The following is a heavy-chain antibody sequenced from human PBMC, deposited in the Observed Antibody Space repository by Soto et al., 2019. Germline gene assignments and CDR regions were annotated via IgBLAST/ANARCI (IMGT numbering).Heavy chain of an antibody. CDR3: ARARIVVVTATGSDFDY. CDR2: IVPNVGTV. D-gene: IGHD2-21*02. J-gene: IGHJ4*02. CDR1: GGTFSSFINYP. V-gene: IGHV1-69*13. Sequence: ASVEVSCKSSGGTFSSFINYPINWVRQSPGQGLEWMGGIVPNVGTVNYAQKFQGRVTITADESTSTAYMELSSLRSEDTAVYYCARARIVVVTATGSDFDYWGQGTLITVSS.